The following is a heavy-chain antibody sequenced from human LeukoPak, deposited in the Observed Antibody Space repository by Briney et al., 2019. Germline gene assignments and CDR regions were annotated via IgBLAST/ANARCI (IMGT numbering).Heavy chain of an antibody. J-gene: IGHJ3*01. D-gene: IGHD2-21*02. CDR1: GGSFSDYF. CDR3: ARFSKITWGDWGDAFDV. V-gene: IGHV4-34*01. CDR2: IDDGGNT. Sequence: SETLSLACSVYGGSFSDYFWSWIRQPPGKGLEWIGEIDDGGNTNYHPSLMSRVIVAMETSKKQFSLVMRSVTAAETAIYYCARFSKITWGDWGDAFDVWGQGTTVIVSS.